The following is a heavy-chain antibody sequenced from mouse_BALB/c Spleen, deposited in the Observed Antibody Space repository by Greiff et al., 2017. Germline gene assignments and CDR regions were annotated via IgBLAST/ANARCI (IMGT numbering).Heavy chain of an antibody. V-gene: IGHV1-7*01. D-gene: IGHD2-10*02. CDR1: GYTFTSYW. CDR3: ARSGYGNLFAY. CDR2: INPSTGYT. Sequence: QVQLKESGAELAKPGASVKMSCKASGYTFTSYWMHWVKQRPGQGLEWIGYINPSTGYTEYNQKFKDKATLTADKSSSTAYMQLSSLTSEDSAVYYCARSGYGNLFAYRGPETLVTVSA. J-gene: IGHJ3*01.